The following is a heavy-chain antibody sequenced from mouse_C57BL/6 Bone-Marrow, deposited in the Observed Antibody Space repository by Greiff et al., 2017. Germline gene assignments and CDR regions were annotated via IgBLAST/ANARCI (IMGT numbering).Heavy chain of an antibody. CDR3: AKLGRYYFDY. J-gene: IGHJ2*01. Sequence: VQLQESGPGLVAPSQSLSITCTVPGFSLTSSGVSRVRPPPRKALVWLGVTWGDGSTNYHSALISRLSISQDNSKSQVFLKLKSPHTDDTARYYCAKLGRYYFDYWRQGTTLTVSS. CDR1: GFSLTSSG. V-gene: IGHV2-3*01. CDR2: TWGDGST. D-gene: IGHD4-1*01.